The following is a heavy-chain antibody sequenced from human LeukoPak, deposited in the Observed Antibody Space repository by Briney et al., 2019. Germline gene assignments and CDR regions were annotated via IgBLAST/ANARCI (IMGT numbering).Heavy chain of an antibody. CDR2: ISTGGST. Sequence: SETLSLTCTVSGGSMRNYFWNWVRQPAGEGLEWIGRISTGGSTDYNPSLESRLTISVDTSKNQFSLRLSSVTAADTAVYYCARDGSSSWPFDFWGQGTLVTVSS. V-gene: IGHV4-4*07. CDR3: ARDGSSSWPFDF. J-gene: IGHJ4*02. CDR1: GGSMRNYF. D-gene: IGHD6-13*01.